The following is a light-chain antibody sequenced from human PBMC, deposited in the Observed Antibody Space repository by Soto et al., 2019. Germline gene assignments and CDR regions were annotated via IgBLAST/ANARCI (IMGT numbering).Light chain of an antibody. V-gene: IGLV2-14*01. CDR2: DVS. Sequence: QSALTQPASVSGSPGQSITISCTGTSSDVGGYNYVSWYQQHPGKAPKLMIYDVSNRPSGVSSRFSGSKSGNTASLTISGLQAEDVADYYCSSYTSSSTLVVFGGGTKLTVL. CDR1: SSDVGGYNY. CDR3: SSYTSSSTLVV. J-gene: IGLJ2*01.